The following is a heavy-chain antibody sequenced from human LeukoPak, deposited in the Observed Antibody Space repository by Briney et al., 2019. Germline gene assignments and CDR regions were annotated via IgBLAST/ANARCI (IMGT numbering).Heavy chain of an antibody. Sequence: GGSLRLSCTTAGFTFGDYAMSWVRQAPGKGLEWVGLIRSKAYGGTTEYAASVKGRFSISRDDSKSIAYLQMNSLKTEDTAVYYCTKSRYYDYVWGGSWGQGTLVTVSS. CDR3: TKSRYYDYVWGGS. CDR1: GFTFGDYA. V-gene: IGHV3-49*04. J-gene: IGHJ5*02. CDR2: IRSKAYGGTT. D-gene: IGHD3-16*01.